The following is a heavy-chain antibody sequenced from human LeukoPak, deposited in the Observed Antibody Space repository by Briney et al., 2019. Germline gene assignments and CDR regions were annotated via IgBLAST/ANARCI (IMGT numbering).Heavy chain of an antibody. J-gene: IGHJ4*02. V-gene: IGHV3-23*01. CDR2: ISGSGGST. Sequence: GGSLRLSCAASGFTFSTYAMSWVRQAPGKGLEWVSGISGSGGSTYYADSVRGRFTVSRDNSKNTLYLQMNSLRAEDTAVYYCAKAATGWYYFDYWGQGTLLTVSS. CDR1: GFTFSTYA. D-gene: IGHD6-19*01. CDR3: AKAATGWYYFDY.